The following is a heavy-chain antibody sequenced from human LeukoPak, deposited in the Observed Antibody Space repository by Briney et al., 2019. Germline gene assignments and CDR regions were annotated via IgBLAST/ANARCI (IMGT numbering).Heavy chain of an antibody. J-gene: IGHJ4*02. CDR3: AKDLGGSGYDLSDPSFDY. D-gene: IGHD5-12*01. Sequence: PGGSLRLSRAASGFTFSSYAMSWVRQAPGKGLEWVSAISGSGGSTYYADSVKGRFTISRDNSKNTLYLQMNSLRAEDTAVYYCAKDLGGSGYDLSDPSFDYWGQGTLVTVSS. CDR1: GFTFSSYA. V-gene: IGHV3-23*01. CDR2: ISGSGGST.